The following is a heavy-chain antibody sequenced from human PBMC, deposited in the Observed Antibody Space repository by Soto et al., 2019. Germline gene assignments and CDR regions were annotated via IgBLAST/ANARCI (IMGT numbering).Heavy chain of an antibody. CDR2: MNPKTGDS. Sequence: QVQLVQSGAEVKKPGASVKVSCKAPGYTFTSNDIYWLRQATGQGLEWMEWMNPKTGDSNSAEKYQGRLRMTRDTSITTAEMELRSMTSEDTAVYYCARGRPGCGIKRSWCDPWGQGTQICVST. J-gene: IGHJ5*02. D-gene: IGHD2-15*01. V-gene: IGHV1-8*01. CDR3: ARGRPGCGIKRSWCDP. CDR1: GYTFTSND.